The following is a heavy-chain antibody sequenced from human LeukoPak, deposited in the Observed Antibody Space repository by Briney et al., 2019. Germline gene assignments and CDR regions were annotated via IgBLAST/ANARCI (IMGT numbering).Heavy chain of an antibody. Sequence: SETLSLTCTVSGGSISSYYWSWIRQPPGKELEWIEYIYYSGSTNYNPSLKSRVTISVDTSKNQFSLKLSSVTAADTAVYYCARAGDFWSGYFSHYYYYGMDVWGQGTTVTVSS. CDR2: IYYSGST. CDR3: ARAGDFWSGYFSHYYYYGMDV. V-gene: IGHV4-59*01. J-gene: IGHJ6*02. CDR1: GGSISSYY. D-gene: IGHD3-3*01.